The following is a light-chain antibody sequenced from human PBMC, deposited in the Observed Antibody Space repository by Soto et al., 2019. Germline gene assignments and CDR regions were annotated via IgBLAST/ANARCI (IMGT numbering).Light chain of an antibody. V-gene: IGKV3-11*01. CDR2: DAS. CDR3: QQCSTWPLT. CDR1: QSVGSY. Sequence: EIVLTQSPATLSLSPGERATLSCRASQSVGSYLAWYQQRPGQAPRLLFYDASNRAAGTPARFSGSGSETDFTLTISSLEPEDFAVYYCQQCSTWPLTFGGGTNVEI. J-gene: IGKJ4*01.